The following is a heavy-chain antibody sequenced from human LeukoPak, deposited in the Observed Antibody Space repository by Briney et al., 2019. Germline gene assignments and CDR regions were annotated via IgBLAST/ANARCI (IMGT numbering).Heavy chain of an antibody. CDR1: GFTFSSYG. CDR2: IRYDGSNK. Sequence: GGSLRLSCAASGFTFSSYGMHWVRQAPGKGLKWVAFIRYDGSNKYYADSVKGRFTISRDNSKNTLYLQMNSLRAEDTAVYYCAKDREAAQTFDAFDIWGQGTMVTVSS. D-gene: IGHD6-25*01. V-gene: IGHV3-30*02. J-gene: IGHJ3*02. CDR3: AKDREAAQTFDAFDI.